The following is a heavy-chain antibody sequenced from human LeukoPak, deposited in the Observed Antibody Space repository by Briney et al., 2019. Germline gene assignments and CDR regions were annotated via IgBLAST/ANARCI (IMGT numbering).Heavy chain of an antibody. CDR3: ASHPYYDFWSGYFDY. Sequence: SETLSLTCTVSGGSISSGSYYWSWIRQPAGKGLEWIGRIYTSGSTNYNPSLKSRVTISVDTSKNQFSLKLSSVTAADTAVYYCASHPYYDFWSGYFDYWGQGTLVTVSS. CDR1: GGSISSGSYY. J-gene: IGHJ4*02. V-gene: IGHV4-61*02. D-gene: IGHD3-3*01. CDR2: IYTSGST.